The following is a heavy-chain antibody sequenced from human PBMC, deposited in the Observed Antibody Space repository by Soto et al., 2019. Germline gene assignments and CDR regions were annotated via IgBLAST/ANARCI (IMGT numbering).Heavy chain of an antibody. D-gene: IGHD2-2*01. CDR2: ISAYNGNT. CDR3: ARDCISTSCYAGNNWFDP. CDR1: GYTFTSYG. V-gene: IGHV1-18*01. J-gene: IGHJ5*02. Sequence: GASVKVSCKASGYTFTSYGISWVRQAPGQGLEWMGWISAYNGNTNYAQKLQGRVTMTTDTSTSTAYMELRSLRSDDTAVYYCARDCISTSCYAGNNWFDPWGQGTLVTVS.